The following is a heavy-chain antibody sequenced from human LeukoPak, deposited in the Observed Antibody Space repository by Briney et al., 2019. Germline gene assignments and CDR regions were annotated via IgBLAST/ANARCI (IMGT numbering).Heavy chain of an antibody. J-gene: IGHJ6*04. V-gene: IGHV3-30*04. Sequence: RSLRLSCAASGFTFSSYAMHWVRQAPGKGLEWVAVISYDGSNKYYADSVKGRFTISRDNSKNTLYLQMNSLRAEDTAVYYCARERVVYYYYYGMDVWGKGTTVTVSS. CDR3: ARERVVYYYYYGMDV. CDR1: GFTFSSYA. CDR2: ISYDGSNK.